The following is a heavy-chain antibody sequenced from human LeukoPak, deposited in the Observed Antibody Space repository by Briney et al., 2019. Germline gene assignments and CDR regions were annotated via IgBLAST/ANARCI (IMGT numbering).Heavy chain of an antibody. CDR3: ARVPEMGPIDY. D-gene: IGHD2-8*01. CDR2: IYYSGST. J-gene: IGHJ4*02. V-gene: IGHV4-59*01. Sequence: SETLSLTCTVSGGSISSYYRSWIRQPPGKGLEWIGYIYYSGSTNYNPSLKSRVTISVDTSKNQFSLKLSSVTAADTAVYYCARVPEMGPIDYWGQGTLVTVSS. CDR1: GGSISSYY.